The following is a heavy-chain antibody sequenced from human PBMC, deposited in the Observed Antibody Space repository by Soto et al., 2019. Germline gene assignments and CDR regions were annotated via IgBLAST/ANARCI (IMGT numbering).Heavy chain of an antibody. V-gene: IGHV1-46*01. CDR1: GYTFTSYY. CDR3: ARSRVGYCSGGSCYSVDYYYYYGMDV. D-gene: IGHD2-15*01. J-gene: IGHJ6*02. CDR2: INPSGGST. Sequence: QVQLVQSGVEVKKPGASVKVSCKASGYTFTSYYMHWVRQAPGQGLEWMGIINPSGGSTSYAQKFQGRVTMTRDTSTSTVYMELSSLRSEDTAVYYCARSRVGYCSGGSCYSVDYYYYYGMDVWGQGTTVTVSS.